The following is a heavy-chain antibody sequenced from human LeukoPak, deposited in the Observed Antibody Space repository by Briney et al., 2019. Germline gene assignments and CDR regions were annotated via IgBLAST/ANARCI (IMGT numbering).Heavy chain of an antibody. Sequence: SVTVSCKASGGTFSGYAISWVRQAPGQGLEWMGGIIPIFGTANYAQKFQGRVTITADESTSTAYMELSSLRSEDTAVYYCARVIVVVPADPGRAPNYYYYGMDVWGKGTTVTVSS. J-gene: IGHJ6*04. D-gene: IGHD2-2*01. CDR3: ARVIVVVPADPGRAPNYYYYGMDV. V-gene: IGHV1-69*01. CDR2: IIPIFGTA. CDR1: GGTFSGYA.